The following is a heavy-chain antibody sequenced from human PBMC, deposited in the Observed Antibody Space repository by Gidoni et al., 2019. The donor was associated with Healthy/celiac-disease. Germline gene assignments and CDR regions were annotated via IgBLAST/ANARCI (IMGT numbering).Heavy chain of an antibody. CDR2: ISGSGGST. CDR1: GFTFSSYA. Sequence: EVQLLESGGGLVQPGGSLRLSCAASGFTFSSYAMSWVRQAPGKGLEWVSAISGSGGSTYYADSVKGRFTISRDNSKNTLYLQMNSLRAEDTAVYYCAKDQPPLRYSGYYLGFDYWGQGTLVTVSS. V-gene: IGHV3-23*01. CDR3: AKDQPPLRYSGYYLGFDY. D-gene: IGHD3-22*01. J-gene: IGHJ4*02.